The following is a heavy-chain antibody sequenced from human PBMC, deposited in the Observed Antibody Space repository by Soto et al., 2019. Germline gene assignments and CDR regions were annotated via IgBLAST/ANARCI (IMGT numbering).Heavy chain of an antibody. CDR2: IYYSGST. J-gene: IGHJ4*02. D-gene: IGHD2-2*01. CDR1: GGSISSYY. Sequence: SETLSLTCTVSGGSISSYYWSWIRQPPGKGLEWIGYIYYSGSTNYNPSLKSRVTISVDTSKNQFSLKLSSVTAADTAVYYCACSDIVVVPAAMALDYWGQGTLVTVSS. CDR3: ACSDIVVVPAAMALDY. V-gene: IGHV4-59*08.